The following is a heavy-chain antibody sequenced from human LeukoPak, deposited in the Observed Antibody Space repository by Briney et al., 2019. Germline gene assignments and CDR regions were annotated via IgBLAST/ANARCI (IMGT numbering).Heavy chain of an antibody. V-gene: IGHV3-33*01. J-gene: IGHJ3*02. CDR1: GFTFSSYG. CDR3: ARDWSGSGWGSRAFDI. Sequence: GRSLRLSCAASGFTFSSYGMPWVRQAPGKGLEWVAVIWYDGSNKYYADSVKGRFTISRDNSKNTLYLQMNSLRAEDTAVYYCARDWSGSGWGSRAFDIWGQGTMVTVSS. D-gene: IGHD6-19*01. CDR2: IWYDGSNK.